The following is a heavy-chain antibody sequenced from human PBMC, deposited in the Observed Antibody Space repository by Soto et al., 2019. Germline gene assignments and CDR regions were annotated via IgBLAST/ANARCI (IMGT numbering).Heavy chain of an antibody. J-gene: IGHJ3*02. Sequence: TGPTLVNPTQTLTLTCTFSGFSLSTSGVGVGWIRQPPGKALEWLALIYWDDDKRYSPSLKSRLPITKDTSKNQVVLTMTNMDPVDTATYYCAHREDDYGDLWGAFDIWGQGTMVTVSS. V-gene: IGHV2-5*02. CDR1: GFSLSTSGVG. CDR2: IYWDDDK. CDR3: AHREDDYGDLWGAFDI. D-gene: IGHD4-17*01.